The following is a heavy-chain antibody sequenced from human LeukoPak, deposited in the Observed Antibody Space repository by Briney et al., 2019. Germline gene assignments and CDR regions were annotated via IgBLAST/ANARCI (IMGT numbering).Heavy chain of an antibody. D-gene: IGHD6-19*01. J-gene: IGHJ5*02. V-gene: IGHV1-3*01. CDR1: GYTFTSYA. Sequence: GASVKVSCKASGYTFTSYAMHWVRQAPGQRLEWMGWINAGNGNTKYSQKFQGRVTITRDTSASTAYMELSSLRSEDTAVYYCAREIVGRVAGTGFGPWGQGTLVTVSS. CDR3: AREIVGRVAGTGFGP. CDR2: INAGNGNT.